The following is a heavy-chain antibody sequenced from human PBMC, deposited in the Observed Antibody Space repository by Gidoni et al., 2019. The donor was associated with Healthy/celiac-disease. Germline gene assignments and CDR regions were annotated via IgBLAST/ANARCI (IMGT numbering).Heavy chain of an antibody. CDR3: ARASLEPDYGGNFMGPKDWYFDL. D-gene: IGHD4-17*01. J-gene: IGHJ2*01. Sequence: EVQLVESGGGLVQPGGSLRLSCAASGFTVSSNYMSWVRQAPGKGLEWVSVIYSGGSTYYADSVKGRFTISRDNSKNTLYLQMNSLRAEDTAVYYCARASLEPDYGGNFMGPKDWYFDLWGRGTLVTVSS. V-gene: IGHV3-66*01. CDR1: GFTVSSNY. CDR2: IYSGGST.